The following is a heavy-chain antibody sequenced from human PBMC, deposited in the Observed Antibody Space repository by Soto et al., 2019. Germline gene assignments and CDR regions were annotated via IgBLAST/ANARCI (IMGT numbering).Heavy chain of an antibody. CDR2: FDPEDGET. CDR3: ATAKPIAARVFDY. D-gene: IGHD6-6*01. J-gene: IGHJ4*02. Sequence: QVQLGQSGAEVKKPGASVKVSCKVSGYTLTELSMHWVRQAPGKGLEWMGGFDPEDGETSYAQKFQGRVTMTEDTSTDTAYMGLSSLRSEDAAVYYCATAKPIAARVFDYWGQGTLGTVSS. V-gene: IGHV1-24*01. CDR1: GYTLTELS.